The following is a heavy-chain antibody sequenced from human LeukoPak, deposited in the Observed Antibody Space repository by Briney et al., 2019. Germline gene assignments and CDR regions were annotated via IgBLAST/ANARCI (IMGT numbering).Heavy chain of an antibody. J-gene: IGHJ6*02. CDR3: ARESITMVRGTRMDV. CDR1: GGSFSGYY. Sequence: SETLSLTCAVYGGSFSGYYWSWIRQPPGEGLEWIGEINHSGSTNYNPSLKSRVTISVDTSKNQFSLKLSSVTAADTAVYYCARESITMVRGTRMDVWGQGTTVTVSS. CDR2: INHSGST. V-gene: IGHV4-34*01. D-gene: IGHD3-10*01.